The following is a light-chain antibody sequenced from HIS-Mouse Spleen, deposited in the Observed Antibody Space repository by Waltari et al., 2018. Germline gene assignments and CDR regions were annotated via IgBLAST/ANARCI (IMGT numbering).Light chain of an antibody. CDR2: DVS. CDR1: SSDVGGYNY. Sequence: QSALTQPASVSGSPGQSITISCTGTSSDVGGYNYVSWYQQHPGKAPKLMIYDVSSAPSGVSNRFSGSKSGNTASLTISGLQAEDEADYYCSSYTSSSFNVVFGGGTKLTVL. J-gene: IGLJ2*01. CDR3: SSYTSSSFNVV. V-gene: IGLV2-14*03.